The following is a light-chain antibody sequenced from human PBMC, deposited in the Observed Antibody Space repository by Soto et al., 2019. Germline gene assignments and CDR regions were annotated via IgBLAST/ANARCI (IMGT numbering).Light chain of an antibody. J-gene: IGLJ2*01. CDR3: SSYTSSSTVV. CDR1: SSNVGGYND. Sequence: QSALTQPASVSGSPGQTITISCTGTSSNVGGYNDVSWYQQHPGKAPKLMIYDVSNRPSGVSNRFSGSKSGNTASLTISGLLAEDEADFYCSSYTSSSTVVFGGGTKLTVL. V-gene: IGLV2-14*01. CDR2: DVS.